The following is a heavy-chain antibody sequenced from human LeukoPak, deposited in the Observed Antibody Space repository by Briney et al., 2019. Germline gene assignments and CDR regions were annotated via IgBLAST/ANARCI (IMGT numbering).Heavy chain of an antibody. D-gene: IGHD1-14*01. J-gene: IGHJ4*02. CDR1: GFTFSSYS. V-gene: IGHV3-48*01. CDR2: ISSSSSTI. CDR3: ASRPEQLNNDY. Sequence: GGSLRLPCAASGFTFSSYSMNWVRQAPGKGLEWVSYISSSSSTIYYADSVKGRFTITRDNAKNSLYLQMNSLRAEDTAVYYCASRPEQLNNDYWGQGTLVTVSS.